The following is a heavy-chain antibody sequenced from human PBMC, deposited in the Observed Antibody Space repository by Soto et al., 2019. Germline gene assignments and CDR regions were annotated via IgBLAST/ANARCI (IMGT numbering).Heavy chain of an antibody. V-gene: IGHV4-30-4*01. CDR2: IHSSGSI. D-gene: IGHD3-22*01. CDR3: ARDLDGLHDDTSGPFPRPG. Sequence: PSETLSLTCTVSGGSISSDDYYWSWIRQAPGGGLEWIGYIHSSGSIYYNPSLKSRATMSIDTAGNQFSLKVSSVTVADTAVYYCARDLDGLHDDTSGPFPRPGWGQGTLVTVS. J-gene: IGHJ1*01. CDR1: GGSISSDDYY.